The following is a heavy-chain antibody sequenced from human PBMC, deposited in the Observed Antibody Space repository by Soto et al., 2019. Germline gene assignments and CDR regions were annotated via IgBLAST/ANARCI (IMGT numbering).Heavy chain of an antibody. CDR3: ARASTVTTIFDF. CDR1: GFTVSSNY. CDR2: IYSGGTT. D-gene: IGHD4-17*01. V-gene: IGHV3-66*01. J-gene: IGHJ4*02. Sequence: DVELVESGGGLVQPGGSLRLSCAASGFTVSSNYMSWVRQAPGKGPEWVSIIYSGGTTRYADSVKGRFTISRDNSKNTLYLQMNSLRAEDTAVYYCARASTVTTIFDFWGQGTLVTVSS.